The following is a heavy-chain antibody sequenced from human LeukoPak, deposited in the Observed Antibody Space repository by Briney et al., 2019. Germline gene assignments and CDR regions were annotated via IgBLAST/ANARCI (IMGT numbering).Heavy chain of an antibody. J-gene: IGHJ3*02. V-gene: IGHV4-38-2*01. Sequence: SETLSLTCAVSGYSISSGYYWGWIRQPPGKGLEWIGSIYHSGGTYYNPSLKSRVTISVDTSKNQFSLKLSSVTAADTAVYYCASGTLDAFDIWGQGTMVTVSS. D-gene: IGHD3-10*01. CDR3: ASGTLDAFDI. CDR2: IYHSGGT. CDR1: GYSISSGYY.